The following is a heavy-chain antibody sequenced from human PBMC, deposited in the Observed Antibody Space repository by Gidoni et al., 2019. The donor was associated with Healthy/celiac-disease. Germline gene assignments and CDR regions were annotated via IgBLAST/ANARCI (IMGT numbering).Heavy chain of an antibody. CDR1: GGTFCSYA. CDR2: IIPLFGTA. D-gene: IGHD2-15*01. V-gene: IGHV1-69*01. CDR3: ARGEGCSGGSCYDLYYYGMDV. Sequence: QVQPVQSGAEVKKPGSSVKVSCKASGGTFCSYAISSVRQAPGKGLEWMGGIIPLFGTATYAQKCQGRVTSTADESTSTAYMELSSLRSEDTAVYYCARGEGCSGGSCYDLYYYGMDVWGQGTTVTVSS. J-gene: IGHJ6*02.